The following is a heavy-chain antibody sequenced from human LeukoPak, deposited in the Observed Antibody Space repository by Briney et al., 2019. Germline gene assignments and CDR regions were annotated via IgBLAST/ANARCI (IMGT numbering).Heavy chain of an antibody. D-gene: IGHD1-26*01. CDR3: AKGGSYLGGSYYYYMDV. CDR2: IYSGGST. V-gene: IGHV3-53*01. Sequence: PGGSLRLSCAASEFSVGSNYMTWVRQAPGKGLEWVSLIYSGGSTYYADSVKGRFTISRDNSKNTLYLQMNSLRAEDTAVYYCAKGGSYLGGSYYYYMDVWGKGTTVTVSS. J-gene: IGHJ6*03. CDR1: EFSVGSNY.